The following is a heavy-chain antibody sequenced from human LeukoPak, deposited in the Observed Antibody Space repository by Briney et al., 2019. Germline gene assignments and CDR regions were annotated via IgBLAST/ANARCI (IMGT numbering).Heavy chain of an antibody. CDR1: GFIVNSYA. J-gene: IGHJ5*02. CDR3: ARNRAEGKTWVEFDP. CDR2: IYSDGVT. Sequence: GGSLRLSCAASGFIVNSYAMSWVRQAPGKGLAWVSLIYSDGVTQYADSVKGRFTISRDNSKNTLYLQMNSLRDEDTAVYFCARNRAEGKTWVEFDPWGQGTLVTVSS. V-gene: IGHV3-66*02.